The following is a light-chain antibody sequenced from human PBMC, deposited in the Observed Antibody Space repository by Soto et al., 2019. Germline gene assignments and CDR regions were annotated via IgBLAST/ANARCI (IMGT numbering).Light chain of an antibody. CDR1: SSDVGAYDY. Sequence: QSALTQPASVSGSPGQSITIYCTGTSSDVGAYDYVSWYQQHPGKAPKLLIYDVTTRPSGVSNRFSGSKSGNTASLTISGLETDDEAEYYCSSFTSTFTLVFGTGTKLTVL. CDR2: DVT. J-gene: IGLJ1*01. V-gene: IGLV2-14*03. CDR3: SSFTSTFTLV.